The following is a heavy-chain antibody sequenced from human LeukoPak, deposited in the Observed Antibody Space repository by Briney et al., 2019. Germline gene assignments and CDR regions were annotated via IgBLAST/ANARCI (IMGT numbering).Heavy chain of an antibody. CDR2: INHSGST. Sequence: SETLSLTCAVYGWSLSGYYWSWIRQPPGKGLEWIGEINHSGSTNYNPSLKSRVTISVDTSKNQFSLKLSSVTAADTAVYYCASWLAGYSSSWYDYWGQGTLVTVSS. V-gene: IGHV4-34*01. CDR1: GWSLSGYY. CDR3: ASWLAGYSSSWYDY. J-gene: IGHJ4*02. D-gene: IGHD6-13*01.